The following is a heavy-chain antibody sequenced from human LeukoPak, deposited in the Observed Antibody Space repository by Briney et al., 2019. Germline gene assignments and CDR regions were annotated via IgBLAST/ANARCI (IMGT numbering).Heavy chain of an antibody. D-gene: IGHD6-13*01. CDR3: AKGDSSNWAYNWFDP. CDR2: ISWNSDNI. V-gene: IGHV3-9*03. J-gene: IGHJ5*02. CDR1: GFTFDDYA. Sequence: GGSLRLSCAASGFTFDDYAMHWIRQAPGKGLEWVSGISWNSDNIGYADSVKGRFTISRDNAKNSLYLQMNSLRVEDMALYYCAKGDSSNWAYNWFDPWGQGTLVTVSS.